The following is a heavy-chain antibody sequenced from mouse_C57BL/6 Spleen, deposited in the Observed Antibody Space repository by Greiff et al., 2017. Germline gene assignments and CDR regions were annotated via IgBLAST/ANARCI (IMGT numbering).Heavy chain of an antibody. J-gene: IGHJ4*01. Sequence: QVQLQQPGAELVKPGASVKLSCKASGYTFTSYWMHWVKQRPGQGLEWIGMIHPNSGSTNYNEKFKSKATLTVDKSSSTAYLQLSSLTSEDSAVYYCAGALYYDGSSPYYAMDYWGQGTSVTVSS. CDR3: AGALYYDGSSPYYAMDY. CDR2: IHPNSGST. D-gene: IGHD1-1*01. V-gene: IGHV1-64*01. CDR1: GYTFTSYW.